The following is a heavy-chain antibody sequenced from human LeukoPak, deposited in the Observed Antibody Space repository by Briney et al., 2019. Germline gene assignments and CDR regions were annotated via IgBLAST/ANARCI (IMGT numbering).Heavy chain of an antibody. CDR1: GYSFTSYW. CDR3: ARLRWLQLIVAFDY. D-gene: IGHD5-24*01. J-gene: IGHJ4*02. V-gene: IGHV5-51*01. CDR2: IYPCDSDT. Sequence: GESLKISCKGSGYSFTSYWIDWVRQMPGKGLEWMRIIYPCDSDTRYSPSFQGQVTISADKSISTAYLQWSSLKASDTAMCYCARLRWLQLIVAFDYWGQGSLVTVSS.